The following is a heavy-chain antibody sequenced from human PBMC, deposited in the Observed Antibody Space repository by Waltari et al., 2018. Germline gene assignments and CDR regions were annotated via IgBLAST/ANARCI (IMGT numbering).Heavy chain of an antibody. CDR3: AKDMVQGVSPFDY. Sequence: EVQLLESGGGLVQPGGSLRLSCAASGCTFSSYAMSWVRQAPGKGLEWVSAISGSGGSTYYADSVKGRFTISRDNSKNTLYLQMNSLRAEDTAVYYCAKDMVQGVSPFDYWGQGTLVTVSS. J-gene: IGHJ4*02. D-gene: IGHD3-10*01. V-gene: IGHV3-23*01. CDR2: ISGSGGST. CDR1: GCTFSSYA.